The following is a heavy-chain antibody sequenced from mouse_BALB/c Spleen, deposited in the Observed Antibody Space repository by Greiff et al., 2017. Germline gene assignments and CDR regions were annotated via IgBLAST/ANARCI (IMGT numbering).Heavy chain of an antibody. CDR2: ISYSGST. CDR1: GDSITSGY. J-gene: IGHJ4*01. CDR3: ARSDGYFHYYAMDY. D-gene: IGHD2-3*01. V-gene: IGHV3-8*02. Sequence: EVKLQESGPSLVKPSQTLSLTCSVTGDSITSGYWNWIRKFPGNKLEYMGYISYSGSTYYNPSLKSRISITRDTSKNQYYLQLNSVTTEDTATYYCARSDGYFHYYAMDYWGQGTSVTVSS.